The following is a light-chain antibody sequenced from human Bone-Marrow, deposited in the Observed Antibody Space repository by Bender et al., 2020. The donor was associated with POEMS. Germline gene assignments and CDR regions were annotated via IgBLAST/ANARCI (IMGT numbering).Light chain of an antibody. CDR3: TSYSSSSIAYV. J-gene: IGLJ1*01. CDR1: RSDVGGYNY. CDR2: DVS. V-gene: IGLV2-14*03. Sequence: QSALTQPASVSGSPGQAITISCTGTRSDVGGYNYVSWYQHHPGRAPKLMIYDVSNRPSGVSSRFYGSKSGNTASLTISGLQAEDEADYYCTSYSSSSIAYVFGTGTKVTVL.